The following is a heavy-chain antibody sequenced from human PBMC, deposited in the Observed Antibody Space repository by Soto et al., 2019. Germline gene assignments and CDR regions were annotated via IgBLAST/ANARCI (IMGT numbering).Heavy chain of an antibody. CDR3: VRVGGAWYSDL. CDR1: GFTFSTYY. V-gene: IGHV3-7*01. CDR2: IRQDGNEI. D-gene: IGHD3-10*01. Sequence: EVQLVESGGDLVQPGGSLRLSCEAFGFTFSTYYMTWFRRAPGKGLEWVANIRQDGNEIYYLDSVRGRFTISRDNARNSLFLQMSSLRAEDTAVYYCVRVGGAWYSDLWGRGTLVTVSS. J-gene: IGHJ2*01.